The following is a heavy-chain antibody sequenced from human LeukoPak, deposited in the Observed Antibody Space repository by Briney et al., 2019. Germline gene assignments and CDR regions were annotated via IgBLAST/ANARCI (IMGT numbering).Heavy chain of an antibody. Sequence: PSETLSLTCTVSGGSISTYYWSWIRQPPGKGLEWIGEINHSGSTNYNPSLKSRVTISVDTSKNQFSLKLSSVTATDTAVYYCARGVSYSSVVVRKTKRNWFDPWGQGTLVTVSS. CDR1: GGSISTYY. CDR3: ARGVSYSSVVVRKTKRNWFDP. J-gene: IGHJ5*02. D-gene: IGHD6-19*01. CDR2: INHSGST. V-gene: IGHV4-34*01.